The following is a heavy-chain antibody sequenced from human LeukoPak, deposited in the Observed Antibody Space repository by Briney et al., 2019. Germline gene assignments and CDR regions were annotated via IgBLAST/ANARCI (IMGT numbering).Heavy chain of an antibody. CDR3: ARDRLPYYYDSSGQDGMDV. J-gene: IGHJ6*02. CDR2: IKQDGSEK. Sequence: PGGSLRLSCAASGFTFGNYWMSWVRQAPGKGLEWVANIKQDGSEKYYVDSVKGRFTISRDNAKNSLYLQMNSLRAEDTAVYYCARDRLPYYYDSSGQDGMDVWGQGTTVTVSS. V-gene: IGHV3-7*01. D-gene: IGHD3-22*01. CDR1: GFTFGNYW.